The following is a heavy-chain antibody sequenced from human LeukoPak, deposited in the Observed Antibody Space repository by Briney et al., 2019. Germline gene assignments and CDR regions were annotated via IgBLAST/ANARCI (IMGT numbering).Heavy chain of an antibody. J-gene: IGHJ4*02. D-gene: IGHD6-19*01. V-gene: IGHV3-21*01. CDR1: GFTFSSYS. CDR3: ARGIAVPDY. CDR2: ISSSSSYI. Sequence: RGSPRLSCAASGFTFSSYSMNWVCQAPGKGLEWVSSISSSSSYIYYGDSVKGRFTISRDNAKNSLYLQMNSLRAEDTAVYYCARGIAVPDYWGQGTLVTVSS.